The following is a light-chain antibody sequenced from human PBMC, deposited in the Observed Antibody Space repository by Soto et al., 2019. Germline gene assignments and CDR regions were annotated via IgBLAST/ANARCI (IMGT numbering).Light chain of an antibody. CDR1: QRVSSG. J-gene: IGKJ5*01. Sequence: EIVLTQSPGTLSLSPGGRATLSCRASQRVSSGYLAWYQQKPGQAPRLLIYGASNRATGIPARFSGGGSGTEFTLTISSLQSEDFAVYYCQQYNNWPPITFGQGTRLEIK. CDR3: QQYNNWPPIT. V-gene: IGKV3D-15*01. CDR2: GAS.